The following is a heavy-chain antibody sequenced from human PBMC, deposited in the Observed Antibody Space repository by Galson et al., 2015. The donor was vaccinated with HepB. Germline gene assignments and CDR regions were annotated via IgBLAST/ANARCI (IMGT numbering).Heavy chain of an antibody. J-gene: IGHJ5*02. CDR1: GHSFTRYW. CDR3: ARQIKRGSSSFNWFDP. V-gene: IGHV5-51*01. CDR2: IHPGDSDT. D-gene: IGHD6-6*01. Sequence: QSGAEVKKPGESLKISCTGSGHSFTRYWIGWVRQMPGKGLEWMGIIHPGDSDTRYSPSFQGHVTISADKSISTAYLQWSSLKASDTAMYYCARQIKRGSSSFNWFDPWGQGTLVTVSS.